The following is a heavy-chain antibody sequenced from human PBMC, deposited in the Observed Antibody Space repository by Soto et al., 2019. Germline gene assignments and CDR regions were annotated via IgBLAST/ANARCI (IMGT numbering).Heavy chain of an antibody. D-gene: IGHD3-22*01. Sequence: QVQLVQSGAEVKKPGASVKVSCKASGYTFTIYGISWVRQAPGQGLEWMGRISGYNGNTDYAQNLQDRVTLTTDAATSSVYMELRSLRSDDTAVYYCERVDYYDSSGYYGYWGQGTLITVSS. V-gene: IGHV1-18*04. CDR1: GYTFTIYG. CDR2: ISGYNGNT. CDR3: ERVDYYDSSGYYGY. J-gene: IGHJ4*02.